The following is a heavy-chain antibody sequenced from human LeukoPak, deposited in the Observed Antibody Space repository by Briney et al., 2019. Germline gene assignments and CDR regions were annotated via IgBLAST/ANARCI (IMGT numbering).Heavy chain of an antibody. CDR2: IYSGGST. D-gene: IGHD3-10*01. Sequence: PGGSLRLSCAASGFTVSSNYMSWVRQAPGKGLEWVSVIYSGGSTYYADFVRGRFTYSRGISKTTLYLQMNSLRAEDTAVYYCARVSLGNNYGSGSYDYWGQGTLVTVSS. CDR3: ARVSLGNNYGSGSYDY. V-gene: IGHV3-53*01. J-gene: IGHJ4*02. CDR1: GFTVSSNY.